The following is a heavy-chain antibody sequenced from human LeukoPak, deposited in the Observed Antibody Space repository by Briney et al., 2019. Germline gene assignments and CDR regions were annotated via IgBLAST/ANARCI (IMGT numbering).Heavy chain of an antibody. CDR3: ARGGSYAPQGAFDI. CDR2: IYYSGST. V-gene: IGHV4-59*01. D-gene: IGHD1-26*01. J-gene: IGHJ3*02. CDR1: GGSISSYY. Sequence: SETLSLTCTVSGGSISSYYWSWIRQPPGKGLEWIGYIYYSGSTNYNPSLKSRVTISVDTSKNQFSLKLSSVTAADTAVYCCARGGSYAPQGAFDIWGQGTMVTVSS.